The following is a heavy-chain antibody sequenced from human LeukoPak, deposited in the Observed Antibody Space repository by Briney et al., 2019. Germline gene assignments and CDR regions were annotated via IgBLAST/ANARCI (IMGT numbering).Heavy chain of an antibody. CDR2: ISSSGSTI. V-gene: IGHV3-11*01. J-gene: IGHJ4*02. CDR1: GFTFSDYY. CDR3: ARGISSSWYFDY. D-gene: IGHD6-13*01. Sequence: GSLRHSSAAPGFTFSDYYMSWIRQAPGEGLGWVSYISSSGSTIYYADSVKGRFTISRDNAKNSLYPQMNSLRAEDTAVYYCARGISSSWYFDYWGQGTLVTVSS.